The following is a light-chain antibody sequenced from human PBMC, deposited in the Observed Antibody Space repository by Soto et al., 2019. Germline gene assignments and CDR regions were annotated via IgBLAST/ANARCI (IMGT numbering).Light chain of an antibody. CDR1: QSVGTK. CDR3: QQRRNWVT. Sequence: IVMTQSPATLSVSPGERANLSCRASQSVGTKLAWYQQTPGQAPRLLIYGASNRATGVPARISGSVSGTEFTLTIASLQSEDFAVYYCQQRRNWVTFGQGTRLEIK. J-gene: IGKJ5*01. CDR2: GAS. V-gene: IGKV3-15*01.